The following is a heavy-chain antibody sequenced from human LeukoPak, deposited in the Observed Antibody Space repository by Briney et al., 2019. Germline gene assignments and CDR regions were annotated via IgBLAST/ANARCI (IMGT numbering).Heavy chain of an antibody. J-gene: IGHJ6*03. CDR1: GGSINSGSYY. D-gene: IGHD2-2*01. CDR3: ARDVTPNYQDPPDNYYYYMDV. V-gene: IGHV4-61*02. Sequence: SQTLSLTCIVSGGSINSGSYYWIWIRQPAGKGLEWIGRMSPSGRTNSNPSLKGRVTMSIDRSRNQFSLKLSAVTAADTAVYYCARDVTPNYQDPPDNYYYYMDVWGKGPTVTVSS. CDR2: MSPSGRT.